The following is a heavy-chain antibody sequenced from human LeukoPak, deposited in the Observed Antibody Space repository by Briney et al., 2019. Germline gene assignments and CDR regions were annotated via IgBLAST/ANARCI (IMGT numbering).Heavy chain of an antibody. CDR1: GFTFSSYS. CDR3: ARGRGSGSYYNDYQFDY. CDR2: ISSSSSYI. V-gene: IGHV3-21*01. D-gene: IGHD3-10*01. Sequence: GGSLRLSCAASGFTFSSYSMNWVRQAPGKGLEWVSSISSSSSYIYYADSVKGRFTISRDNAKNSLYLQMNSLRAEDTAVYFCARGRGSGSYYNDYQFDYWGQGTLVTVPS. J-gene: IGHJ4*02.